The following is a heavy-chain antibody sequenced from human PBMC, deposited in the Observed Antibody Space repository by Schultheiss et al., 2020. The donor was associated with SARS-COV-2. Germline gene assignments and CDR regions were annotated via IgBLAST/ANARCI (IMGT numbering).Heavy chain of an antibody. CDR1: GFPFGDYA. V-gene: IGHV3-53*01. J-gene: IGHJ4*02. D-gene: IGHD4-11*01. CDR2: IYSGGST. Sequence: GGSLRLSCTASGFPFGDYAMSWFRQAPGKGLEWVSVIYSGGSTYYADSVKGRFTISRDNSKNTLYLQMNSLRAEDTALYYCARTVPTVINYFDYWGQGTLVTVSS. CDR3: ARTVPTVINYFDY.